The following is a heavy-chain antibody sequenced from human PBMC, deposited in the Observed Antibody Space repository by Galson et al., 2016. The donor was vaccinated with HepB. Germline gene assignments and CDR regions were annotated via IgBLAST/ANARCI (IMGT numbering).Heavy chain of an antibody. CDR1: GFSFSSYA. V-gene: IGHV3-30*04. CDR3: ARSDSGYDSFDC. J-gene: IGHJ4*02. CDR2: ISYDGGNK. D-gene: IGHD5-12*01. Sequence: SGFSFSSYAMHWVRQAPGKGLEGVAIISYDGGNKFYADSVKDRFTISRDNSKNTLYLQMNSLRVEDTALYYCARSDSGYDSFDCWGQGTLVTVSS.